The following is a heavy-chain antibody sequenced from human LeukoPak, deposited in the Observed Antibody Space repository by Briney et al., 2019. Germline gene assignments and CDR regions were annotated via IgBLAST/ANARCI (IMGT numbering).Heavy chain of an antibody. Sequence: PGGSLRLSCAASGFTFSNYAMSWVRQTPGKGLEWVSSLSGGADRTYYADSVKGRFTISRDNSKNTLYLQMNSLRAEDAAVYYCAKDRLQVETAQFVDWGQGTLVTVSS. J-gene: IGHJ4*02. V-gene: IGHV3-23*01. D-gene: IGHD5-12*01. CDR3: AKDRLQVETAQFVD. CDR2: LSGGADRT. CDR1: GFTFSNYA.